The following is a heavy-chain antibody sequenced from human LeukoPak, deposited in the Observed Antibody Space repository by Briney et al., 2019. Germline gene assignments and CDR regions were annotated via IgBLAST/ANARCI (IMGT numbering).Heavy chain of an antibody. Sequence: PGGSLRLPCAASGFTFSSYAMHWVRQAPGKGLEWVAVISYDGSNKYYADSVKGRFTISRDNSKNTLYLQMNSLRAEDTAVYYCARDLYGSSWFSPFDYWGQGTLVTVSS. CDR1: GFTFSSYA. V-gene: IGHV3-30-3*01. D-gene: IGHD6-13*01. CDR3: ARDLYGSSWFSPFDY. CDR2: ISYDGSNK. J-gene: IGHJ4*02.